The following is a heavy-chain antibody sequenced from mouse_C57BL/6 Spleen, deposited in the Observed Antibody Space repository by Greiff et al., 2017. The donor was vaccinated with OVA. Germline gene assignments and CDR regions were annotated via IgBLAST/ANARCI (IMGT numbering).Heavy chain of an antibody. D-gene: IGHD1-1*01. CDR3: ARGSDYYGSSPFDY. CDR2: FHPYNDDT. CDR1: GYTFTTYP. Sequence: VQRVESGAELVKPGASVKMSCKASGYTFTTYPIEWMKQNHGKSLEWIGNFHPYNDDTKYNEKFKGKATLTVEKSSSTVYLELSRLTSDDSAVYYCARGSDYYGSSPFDYWGQGTTLTVSS. J-gene: IGHJ2*01. V-gene: IGHV1-47*01.